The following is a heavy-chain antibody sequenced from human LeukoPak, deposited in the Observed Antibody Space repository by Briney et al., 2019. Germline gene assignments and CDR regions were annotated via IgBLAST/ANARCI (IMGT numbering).Heavy chain of an antibody. D-gene: IGHD2-2*01. J-gene: IGHJ4*02. Sequence: GGPLRLSCSASGFTFSRHAVNWVRQAPGKGLEWVAFIRYDGSNKYYADSVKGRFTISRDNSKNTLYLQMNSLRAEDTAVYYCAKVVVPAANEIDYWGQGTLVTVSS. CDR1: GFTFSRHA. CDR3: AKVVVPAANEIDY. V-gene: IGHV3-30*02. CDR2: IRYDGSNK.